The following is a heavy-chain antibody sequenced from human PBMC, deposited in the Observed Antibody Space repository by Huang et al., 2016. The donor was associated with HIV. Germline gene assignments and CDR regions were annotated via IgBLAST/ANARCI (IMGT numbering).Heavy chain of an antibody. D-gene: IGHD2-15*01. Sequence: QVQLVQSGAEVKKPGASVKVSCRTSGYTFTDYFVHWVRQAPGQGLQWMGAINPVSGVTNDAQKFQGRVTMNRDTSIRTVYMELNRLRSDDTALYYCARTPYSGSHPDYWGQGTLVTVSS. J-gene: IGHJ4*02. CDR1: GYTFTDYF. CDR2: INPVSGVT. CDR3: ARTPYSGSHPDY. V-gene: IGHV1-2*02.